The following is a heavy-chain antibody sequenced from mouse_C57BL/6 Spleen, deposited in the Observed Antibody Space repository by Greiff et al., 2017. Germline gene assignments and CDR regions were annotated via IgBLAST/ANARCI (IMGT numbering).Heavy chain of an antibody. J-gene: IGHJ2*01. V-gene: IGHV1-4*01. CDR2: INPSSGYT. CDR3: ARSRLGPLDY. Sequence: VKLMESGAELARPGASVKMSCKASGYTFTSYTMHWVKQRPGQGLEWIGYINPSSGYTKYNQKFKDKATLTADKSSSTAYMQLSSLTSEDSAVYYCARSRLGPLDYWGQGTTLTVSS. D-gene: IGHD4-1*01. CDR1: GYTFTSYT.